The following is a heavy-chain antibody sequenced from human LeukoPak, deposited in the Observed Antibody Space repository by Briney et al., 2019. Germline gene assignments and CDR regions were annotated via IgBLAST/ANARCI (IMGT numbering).Heavy chain of an antibody. D-gene: IGHD2-2*02. V-gene: IGHV1-18*01. J-gene: IGHJ4*02. Sequence: GASVKVSCKASGYTFTSYGISWVRQAPGQGLEWMGWISAYNGNTNYAQKLQGRVTMTTDTSTSTAYMGLRSLRSDDTAVYYCARVGLEDIVVVPAAIPGYFDYWGQGTLVTVSS. CDR2: ISAYNGNT. CDR1: GYTFTSYG. CDR3: ARVGLEDIVVVPAAIPGYFDY.